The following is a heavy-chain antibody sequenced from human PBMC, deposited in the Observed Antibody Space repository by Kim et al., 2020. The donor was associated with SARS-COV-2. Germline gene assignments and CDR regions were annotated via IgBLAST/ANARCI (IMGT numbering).Heavy chain of an antibody. CDR2: ISGSGGST. J-gene: IGHJ4*02. V-gene: IGHV3-23*01. Sequence: GGSLRLSCASSGFTFSSYAMSWVRQAPGKGLEWVSAISGSGGSTYYADSVKGRFTISRDNSKNTLYLQMNSLRAEDTAVYYCAKDHGRSGPILPYYWGQGTLVTVSS. CDR3: AKDHGRSGPILPYY. CDR1: GFTFSSYA. D-gene: IGHD2-15*01.